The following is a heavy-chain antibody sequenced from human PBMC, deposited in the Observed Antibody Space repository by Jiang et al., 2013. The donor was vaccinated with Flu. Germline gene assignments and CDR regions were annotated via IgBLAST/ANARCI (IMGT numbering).Heavy chain of an antibody. D-gene: IGHD6-19*01. CDR3: ARVVAVAGTTWFDP. CDR1: TFTSYA. J-gene: IGHJ5*02. CDR2: INAGNGNT. Sequence: TFTSYAMHWVRQAPGQRLEWMGWINAGNGNTKYSQKFQGRVTITRDTSASTAYMELSSLRSEDTAVYYCARVVAVAGTTWFDPWGQGTLVTVSS. V-gene: IGHV1-3*01.